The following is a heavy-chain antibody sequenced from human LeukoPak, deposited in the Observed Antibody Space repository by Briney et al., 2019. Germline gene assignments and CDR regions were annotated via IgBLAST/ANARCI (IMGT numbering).Heavy chain of an antibody. CDR1: GGSISSSSYY. CDR2: IHYSGST. CDR3: ARRRTVVVPAAMLGYNWFDP. J-gene: IGHJ5*02. V-gene: IGHV4-39*07. Sequence: SETLSLTCTVSGGSISSSSYYWGWIRQPPGKGLEWIGSIHYSGSTNYNPSLKSRVTISVDTSKNQFSLKLSSVTAADTAVYYCARRRTVVVPAAMLGYNWFDPWGQGTLVTVSS. D-gene: IGHD2-2*01.